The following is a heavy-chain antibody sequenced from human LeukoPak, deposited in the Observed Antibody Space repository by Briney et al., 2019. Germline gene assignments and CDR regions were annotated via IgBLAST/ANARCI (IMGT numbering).Heavy chain of an antibody. J-gene: IGHJ4*02. Sequence: AETLSLTCTVSGGPISSHYWRWLRQPPGKGLDWMGYIYHSGSTNYTPSLKSRVTISVDTSKNQFSQKLSSVTAADTAVYYCAGQWASYFDYWGQGTLVSVSS. CDR1: GGPISSHY. CDR2: IYHSGST. CDR3: AGQWASYFDY. V-gene: IGHV4-59*11. D-gene: IGHD1-26*01.